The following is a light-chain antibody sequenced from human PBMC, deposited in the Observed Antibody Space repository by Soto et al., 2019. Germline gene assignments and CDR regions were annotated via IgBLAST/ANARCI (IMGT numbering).Light chain of an antibody. CDR1: QSVSSS. CDR3: QQRSNWPPEVT. Sequence: EIVLTQSPDTLSLSPGERATLSCRASQSVSSSLAWYQQKPGQAPRLLIYDASNRATGIPARFSGSGSGTDFTLTISSVETEDFAVYYCQQRSNWPPEVTFGPGTKVDIK. CDR2: DAS. V-gene: IGKV3-11*01. J-gene: IGKJ3*01.